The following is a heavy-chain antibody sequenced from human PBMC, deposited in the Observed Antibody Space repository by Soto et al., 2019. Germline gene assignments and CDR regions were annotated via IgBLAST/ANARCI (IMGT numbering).Heavy chain of an antibody. Sequence: GGSLRLSCAASGFTFSSYAMSWVRQAPGKGLEWVSAISGSGGSTYYADSVKGRFTISRDNSKNTLYLQMNSLRAEDTAVYYCAKVGDSSGSYYTDYGMDVWGQGTTVTVSS. D-gene: IGHD3-10*01. CDR2: ISGSGGST. V-gene: IGHV3-23*01. CDR1: GFTFSSYA. J-gene: IGHJ6*02. CDR3: AKVGDSSGSYYTDYGMDV.